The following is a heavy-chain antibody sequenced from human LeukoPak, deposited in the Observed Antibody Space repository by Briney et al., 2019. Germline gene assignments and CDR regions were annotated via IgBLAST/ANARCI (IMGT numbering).Heavy chain of an antibody. CDR3: ARDRQTYSSGWYVFDY. V-gene: IGHV1-18*01. Sequence: ASVKVSCKASGYTFTSYGISWVRQAPGQGLEWMGWISAYNGNTNYAQKRQGRVTMTTDTSTSTAYMELRSLRSDDTAVYYCARDRQTYSSGWYVFDYWGQGTLVTVSS. CDR1: GYTFTSYG. J-gene: IGHJ4*02. CDR2: ISAYNGNT. D-gene: IGHD6-19*01.